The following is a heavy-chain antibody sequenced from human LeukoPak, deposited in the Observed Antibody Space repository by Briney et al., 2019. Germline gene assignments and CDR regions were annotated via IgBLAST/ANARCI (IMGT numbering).Heavy chain of an antibody. CDR3: ARHASGSAMMHYFDY. CDR1: GASIRSGRNY. J-gene: IGHJ4*02. Sequence: SETLSLTCNVSGASIRSGRNYWGWIRQSPGKGLEWIGSIYYSGSSSYNPSLQSRVSISVDTSKNHISLKVFSLTAADTALYYCARHASGSAMMHYFDYWGQGNLVTVSS. V-gene: IGHV4-39*01. D-gene: IGHD5-18*01. CDR2: IYYSGSS.